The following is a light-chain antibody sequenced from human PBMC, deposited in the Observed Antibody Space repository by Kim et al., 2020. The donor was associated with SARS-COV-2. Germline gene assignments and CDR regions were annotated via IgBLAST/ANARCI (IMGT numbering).Light chain of an antibody. J-gene: IGLJ3*02. CDR1: SLRSYY. CDR2: EKN. Sequence: ALGQTVRITCQGDSLRSYYASWYQQKPGQAPVLVIYEKNNRPSGIPDRFSGSSSGNTASLTITGAQAGDEADYYCNSRESGVNHVVFGGGTRLTVL. CDR3: NSRESGVNHVV. V-gene: IGLV3-19*01.